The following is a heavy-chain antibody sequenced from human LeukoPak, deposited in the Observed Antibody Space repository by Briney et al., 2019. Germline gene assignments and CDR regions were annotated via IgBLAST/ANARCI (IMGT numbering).Heavy chain of an antibody. Sequence: ASVKVSCKASGGTFSSYAISWVRQAPGQGLEWMGRIIPILGIANYAQKFQGRVTITADKSTSTAYMELSSLRSEDTAVYYCARERVLLGELSLYNFGWFDPWGQGTLVTVSS. CDR3: ARERVLLGELSLYNFGWFDP. J-gene: IGHJ5*02. D-gene: IGHD3-16*02. CDR1: GGTFSSYA. CDR2: IIPILGIA. V-gene: IGHV1-69*04.